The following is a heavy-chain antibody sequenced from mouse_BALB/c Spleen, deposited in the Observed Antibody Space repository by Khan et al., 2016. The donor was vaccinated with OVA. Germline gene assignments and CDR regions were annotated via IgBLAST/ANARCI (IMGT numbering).Heavy chain of an antibody. V-gene: IGHV1S137*01. J-gene: IGHJ3*01. CDR1: GYTFTDFT. Sequence: QVQLQQSRAELVRPGVSVKISCKGSGYTFTDFTMHWMKQSHAMSLEWIGVISTYYGDADYNQKFKGKATMTVDKSSNTAYMDLARLTSEDSAIYYCGRGGGGDRFLYWGQGTLVTVSA. CDR3: GRGGGGDRFLY. CDR2: ISTYYGDA.